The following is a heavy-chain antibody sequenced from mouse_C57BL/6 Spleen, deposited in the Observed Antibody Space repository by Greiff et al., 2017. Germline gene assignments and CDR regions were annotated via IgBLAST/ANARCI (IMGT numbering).Heavy chain of an antibody. CDR1: GYTFTSYW. CDR3: ARASSGYSYYFDY. J-gene: IGHJ2*01. Sequence: QVQLQQPGAELVRPGTSVKLSCKASGYTFTSYWMHWVKQRPGQGLEWIGVIDPSDSYTNYNQKFKGKATLTVDTSSSTAYMQLSSLTSEDSAVYYCARASSGYSYYFDYWGQGTTLTVSS. CDR2: IDPSDSYT. V-gene: IGHV1-59*01. D-gene: IGHD3-2*02.